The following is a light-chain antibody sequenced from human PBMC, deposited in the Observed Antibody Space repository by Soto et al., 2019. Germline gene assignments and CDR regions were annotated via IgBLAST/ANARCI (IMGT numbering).Light chain of an antibody. Sequence: QSVLTQPASVSGSPGQSITISCTGTSSDVGGYNLVSWYQQHPGKAPILMIYEDNKRPSGVSSRFSGSKSGNTASLTISGLQAEDEAEYYCCSYAGSSTYVFGTGTKVTV. CDR1: SSDVGGYNL. J-gene: IGLJ1*01. CDR2: EDN. V-gene: IGLV2-23*01. CDR3: CSYAGSSTYV.